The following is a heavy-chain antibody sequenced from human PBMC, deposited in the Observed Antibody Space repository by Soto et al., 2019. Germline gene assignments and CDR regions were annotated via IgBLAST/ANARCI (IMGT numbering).Heavy chain of an antibody. CDR1: GYTFTGYY. D-gene: IGHD1-26*01. V-gene: IGHV1-2*02. Sequence: ASVKVSCKASGYTFTGYYMHWVRQAPGQGLEWMGWINPNSGGTNYAQKFQGRVTMTRDTSISTAYMELSRPRSDDTAVYYCARDHSKWELMGRDAFDIWGQGTMVTVSS. CDR3: ARDHSKWELMGRDAFDI. CDR2: INPNSGGT. J-gene: IGHJ3*02.